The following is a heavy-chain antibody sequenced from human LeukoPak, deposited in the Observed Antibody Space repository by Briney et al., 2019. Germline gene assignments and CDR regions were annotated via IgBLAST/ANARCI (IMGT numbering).Heavy chain of an antibody. Sequence: GRSLRLSCAASGFIFRSYGMHWVRQTPGEGLEWVAAIWYDGSNKYYAGSVKGRFTISRDNSESTLSLQMNSLRAEDTAVYYCARDLMYYFDYWGQGTLVTVSS. CDR3: ARDLMYYFDY. D-gene: IGHD3-10*02. J-gene: IGHJ4*02. CDR1: GFIFRSYG. CDR2: IWYDGSNK. V-gene: IGHV3-33*01.